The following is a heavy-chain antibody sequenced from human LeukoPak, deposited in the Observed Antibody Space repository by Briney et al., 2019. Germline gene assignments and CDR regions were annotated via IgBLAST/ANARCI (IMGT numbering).Heavy chain of an antibody. Sequence: PGGSLRLSCTASEFTVSSYNMIWVRQAPGMGLEWVSTITSFSGIIYYADSVKGRFTISRDNAKNSLFPQMNSLRVEDTAIYYCARYTMGISYRGLHWGQGALVSVSS. CDR3: ARYTMGISYRGLH. D-gene: IGHD3-10*01. J-gene: IGHJ4*02. V-gene: IGHV3-48*01. CDR1: EFTVSSYN. CDR2: ITSFSGII.